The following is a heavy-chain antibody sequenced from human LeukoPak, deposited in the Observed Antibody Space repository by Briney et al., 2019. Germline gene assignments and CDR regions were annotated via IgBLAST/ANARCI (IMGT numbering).Heavy chain of an antibody. CDR2: INPNSGGT. D-gene: IGHD5-18*01. V-gene: IGHV1-2*02. CDR1: GYTFTGYY. Sequence: ASVKVSCKASGYTFTGYYMHWVRQAPGQGLEWMGWINPNSGGTNYAQKFQGRVTMTRDTSISTAYMELSRPRSDDTAVYYCARGDWIQLWLPFDYWGQGTLVTVSS. CDR3: ARGDWIQLWLPFDY. J-gene: IGHJ4*02.